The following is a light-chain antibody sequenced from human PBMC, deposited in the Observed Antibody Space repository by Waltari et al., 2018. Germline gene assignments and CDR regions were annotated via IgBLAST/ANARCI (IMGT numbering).Light chain of an antibody. Sequence: EIVLTQSPATLSLSPGERATLSCRASQSIDIYLAWYLQKPGQAPRLLIYDASNRATGIPARFSGSGSGTDFTLTISSLEPEDFAIYYCQQRSSWPLTFGGGTKVEIK. CDR1: QSIDIY. CDR2: DAS. J-gene: IGKJ4*01. V-gene: IGKV3-11*01. CDR3: QQRSSWPLT.